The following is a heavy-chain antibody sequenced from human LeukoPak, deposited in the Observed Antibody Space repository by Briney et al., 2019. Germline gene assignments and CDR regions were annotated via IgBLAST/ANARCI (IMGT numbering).Heavy chain of an antibody. CDR3: ASDSSSSPAYYHYYMDA. D-gene: IGHD6-13*01. CDR1: GFTFSTYA. J-gene: IGHJ6*03. CDR2: ITTTSSYI. V-gene: IGHV3-21*01. Sequence: GGSLRLSCAASGFTFSTYAMSWVRQAPGKGLEWVSSITTTSSYIYYADSVKGRFTISRDNAKSSLFLQMNSLRAEDTGVYYCASDSSSSPAYYHYYMDAWGKGTTVTVSS.